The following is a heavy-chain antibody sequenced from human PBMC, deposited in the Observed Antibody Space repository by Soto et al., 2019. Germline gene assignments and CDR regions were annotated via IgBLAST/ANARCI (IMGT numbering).Heavy chain of an antibody. CDR1: GGSTSSGGHY. CDR2: ISYSGST. V-gene: IGHV4-31*03. Sequence: PSETLSLTCTVSGGSTSSGGHYWSWIRQHPGKGLEWIGYISYSGSTYYNPSLESRVTISVDTSKNQFSLKLSSVTAADTAVYYCARDRTYGSGSYSQEADYYYDSSGYPYWGQGTLVTVSS. D-gene: IGHD3-22*01. J-gene: IGHJ4*02. CDR3: ARDRTYGSGSYSQEADYYYDSSGYPY.